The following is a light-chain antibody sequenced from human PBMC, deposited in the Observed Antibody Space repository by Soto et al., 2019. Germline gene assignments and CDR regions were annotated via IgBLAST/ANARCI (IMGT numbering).Light chain of an antibody. CDR3: QQYNSYSPAS. CDR1: QSISSW. V-gene: IGKV1-5*03. J-gene: IGKJ1*01. CDR2: KAS. Sequence: DIQMTQSPSTLSASVGDRVTITCRASQSISSWLAWYQQKPGKAPTLLIYKASSLESGVPSRFSGSGSGTEFTLTISSLQPDDFATYYCQQYNSYSPASFGQGTKVEIK.